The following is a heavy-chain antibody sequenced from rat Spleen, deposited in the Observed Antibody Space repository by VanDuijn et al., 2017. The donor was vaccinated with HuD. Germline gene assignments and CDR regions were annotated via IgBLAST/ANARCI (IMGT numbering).Heavy chain of an antibody. Sequence: EVQLVESGGGLVQPGRSMKLSCAASGFTFSNYDMAWVRQAPTKGLEWVATILYDTSNIYYRDSVRGRFTISRDNAKSTLYLQMDSLRSDDTATYFCARHPQLGAFWYFDFWGPGTMVTVSS. J-gene: IGHJ1*01. CDR1: GFTFSNYD. V-gene: IGHV5-25*01. D-gene: IGHD5-1*01. CDR2: ILYDTSNI. CDR3: ARHPQLGAFWYFDF.